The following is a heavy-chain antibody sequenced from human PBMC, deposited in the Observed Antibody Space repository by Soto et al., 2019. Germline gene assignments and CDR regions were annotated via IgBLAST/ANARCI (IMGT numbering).Heavy chain of an antibody. J-gene: IGHJ4*02. V-gene: IGHV3-66*01. CDR3: ASLPLSGYSSGWYRDY. Sequence: PGGSLRLSCAASGFTVSSNYVSWVRQAPGKGLEWVSVIYSGGSTYYADSVKGRFTISRDNSKNTLYLQMNSLRAEDTAVYYCASLPLSGYSSGWYRDYWGQGTLVTVSS. CDR1: GFTVSSNY. D-gene: IGHD6-19*01. CDR2: IYSGGST.